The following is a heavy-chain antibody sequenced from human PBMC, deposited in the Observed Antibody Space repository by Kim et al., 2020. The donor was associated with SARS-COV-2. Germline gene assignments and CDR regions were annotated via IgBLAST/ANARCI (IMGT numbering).Heavy chain of an antibody. CDR3: ARDSTHGVYATVH. V-gene: IGHV3-21*01. D-gene: IGHD2-8*01. J-gene: IGHJ1*01. Sequence: ADSVKGRFTISRDNAKNSLYLQMNSLRAEDTAVYYCARDSTHGVYATVHWGQGTLVTVSS.